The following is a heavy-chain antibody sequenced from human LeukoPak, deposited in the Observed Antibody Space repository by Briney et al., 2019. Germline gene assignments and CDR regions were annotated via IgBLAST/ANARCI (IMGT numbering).Heavy chain of an antibody. V-gene: IGHV3-48*03. CDR1: GFTFSNYE. Sequence: GGSLRLSCAASGFTFSNYEMNWVRQVPGRGLEWVSYISSSGLTMYYADSVKGRFTISRDNAKNSLYLQMNSLRAEDTGVYYCARRTTGDDCWGQGRLVTV. D-gene: IGHD4-17*01. J-gene: IGHJ4*02. CDR3: ARRTTGDDC. CDR2: ISSSGLTM.